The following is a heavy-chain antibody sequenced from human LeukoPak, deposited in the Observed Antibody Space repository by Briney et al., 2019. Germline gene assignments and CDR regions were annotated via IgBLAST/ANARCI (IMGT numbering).Heavy chain of an antibody. J-gene: IGHJ3*02. CDR1: GGSISSSNW. CDR2: IHHSGST. V-gene: IGHV4-4*02. Sequence: SETLSLTCAVSGGSISSSNWWSWVRQPPGKGLEWIGEIHHSGSTNYNPSLKSRVSISVDKSKNQFSLKLNSVTAADTAVYYCARALHLGYYDTWGQGTMVSVSS. D-gene: IGHD3-16*01. CDR3: ARALHLGYYDT.